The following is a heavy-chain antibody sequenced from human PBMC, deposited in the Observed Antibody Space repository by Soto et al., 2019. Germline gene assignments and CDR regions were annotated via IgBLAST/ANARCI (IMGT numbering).Heavy chain of an antibody. V-gene: IGHV3-66*01. J-gene: IGHJ4*02. Sequence: EVQLVESGGGLVQPGGSLRLSCAASGFTVSSNYMSWVRQAPGKGLEWVSVIYSGGSTYYADSVKGRFTISRDNSENTLYLQMNSLRAEDTAVYYCASRLWFGEFPPPFDYWGQGTLVTVSS. CDR3: ASRLWFGEFPPPFDY. D-gene: IGHD3-10*01. CDR2: IYSGGST. CDR1: GFTVSSNY.